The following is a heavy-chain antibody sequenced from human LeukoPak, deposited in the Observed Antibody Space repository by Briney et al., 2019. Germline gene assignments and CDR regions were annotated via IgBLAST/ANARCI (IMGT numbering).Heavy chain of an antibody. D-gene: IGHD4-17*01. Sequence: GGSLRLSCTISGFTINTKYMSWVRQAPGKGLEWVSAISGSGGSTYYADSVKGRFTISRDNAKNSLYLQMNSLRAEDTAVYYCARESGDYGDYLWGQGTLVTVSS. CDR1: GFTINTKY. CDR3: ARESGDYGDYL. CDR2: ISGSGGST. V-gene: IGHV3-23*01. J-gene: IGHJ4*02.